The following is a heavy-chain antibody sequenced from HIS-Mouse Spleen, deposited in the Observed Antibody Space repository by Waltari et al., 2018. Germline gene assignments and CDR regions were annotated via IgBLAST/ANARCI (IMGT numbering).Heavy chain of an antibody. CDR3: ARDSGSYSWNWFDP. CDR2: ISYDGSNK. V-gene: IGHV3-30-3*01. J-gene: IGHJ5*02. Sequence: QVQLVESGGGVVQPGRSLRLSCAASGFTFSSYAMHWVRQAPGKGLEWVAVISYDGSNKYYADSVKGRFTISRDNSKNTLYLQMNSLRAEDTAVYYCARDSGSYSWNWFDPWGQGTLVTVSS. CDR1: GFTFSSYA. D-gene: IGHD1-26*01.